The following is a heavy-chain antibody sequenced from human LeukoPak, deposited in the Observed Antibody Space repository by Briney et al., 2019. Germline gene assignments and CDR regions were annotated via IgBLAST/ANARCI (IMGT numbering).Heavy chain of an antibody. D-gene: IGHD3-10*01. Sequence: GGSLRLSCAASGFTFSTYSMSWVRQAPGKGLEWISHISAASRGIYYADTVKGRFTISRDNAKNSLYLQMNSLRAEDTAVYYCAGSYGSGSYKYYYYMDVWGKGTTVTISS. CDR1: GFTFSTYS. J-gene: IGHJ6*03. CDR2: ISAASRGI. V-gene: IGHV3-48*04. CDR3: AGSYGSGSYKYYYYMDV.